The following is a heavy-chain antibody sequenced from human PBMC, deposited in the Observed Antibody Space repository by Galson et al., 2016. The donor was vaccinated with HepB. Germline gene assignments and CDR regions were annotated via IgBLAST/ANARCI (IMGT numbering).Heavy chain of an antibody. J-gene: IGHJ6*02. CDR1: VGPISTFY. V-gene: IGHV4-59*01. Sequence: ETLSLTCSVSVGPISTFYWSWIRQPPGKGLEWIGYIFYNGSTNYNPSLKSRITISVDTSKNRFSLRLNSVTAADTAVYYCARAPTFGGLTPGYYGLDVWGQGTAVIVS. D-gene: IGHD3-16*01. CDR3: ARAPTFGGLTPGYYGLDV. CDR2: IFYNGST.